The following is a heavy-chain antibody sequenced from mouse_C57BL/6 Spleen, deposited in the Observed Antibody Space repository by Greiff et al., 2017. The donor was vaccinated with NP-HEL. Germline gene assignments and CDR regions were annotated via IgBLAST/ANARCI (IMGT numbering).Heavy chain of an antibody. Sequence: EVQLQESGGDLVKAGGSLKLSCAASGFTFSSYGMSWVRQTPDKRLEWVATISSGGSYTYYPDSVKGRFTISRDNAKNTLYLQMSSLKSEDTAMYYCARVTTVVGGNAMDYWGQGTSVTVSS. D-gene: IGHD1-1*01. CDR1: GFTFSSYG. CDR2: ISSGGSYT. V-gene: IGHV5-6*01. J-gene: IGHJ4*01. CDR3: ARVTTVVGGNAMDY.